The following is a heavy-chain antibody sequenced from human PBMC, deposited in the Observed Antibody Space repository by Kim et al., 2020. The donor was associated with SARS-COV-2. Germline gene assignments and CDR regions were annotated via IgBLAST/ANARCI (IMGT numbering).Heavy chain of an antibody. CDR3: ASLFIAAADGSLGY. V-gene: IGHV4-4*02. D-gene: IGHD6-13*01. Sequence: SETLSLTCAVSGGSISSSNWWSWVRQPPGKGLEWIGEIYHSGSTNYNPSLKSRVTISVDKSKNQFSLKLSSVTAADTAVYYCASLFIAAADGSLGYWGQGTLVTVSS. J-gene: IGHJ4*02. CDR1: GGSISSSNW. CDR2: IYHSGST.